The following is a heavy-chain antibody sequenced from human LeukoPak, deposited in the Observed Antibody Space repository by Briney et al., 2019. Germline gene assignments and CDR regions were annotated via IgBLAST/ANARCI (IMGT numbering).Heavy chain of an antibody. V-gene: IGHV4-38-2*02. D-gene: IGHD6-13*01. J-gene: IGHJ4*02. Sequence: SETLSLTCTVSGYSINIGYFWGWIRQPPGKGLEWIGSIYHSGSTYYNSSLKSRVTISVDTSKNQFSLKLSSVTAAGTAVYYCAISRSSRPRGVDYWGQGTLVTVSS. CDR2: IYHSGST. CDR1: GYSINIGYF. CDR3: AISRSSRPRGVDY.